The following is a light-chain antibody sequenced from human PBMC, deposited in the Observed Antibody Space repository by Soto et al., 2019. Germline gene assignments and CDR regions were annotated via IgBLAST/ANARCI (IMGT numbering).Light chain of an antibody. CDR1: QSVSRNY. V-gene: IGKV3-20*01. CDR3: QQYGSSPWT. Sequence: EIVLTQSPGTLSLSPGDRATLSCRASQSVSRNYLAWYQQKPGQAPRVLIYGASIRATGIPDRFSGSGSGADFTLSISRLEPEDFAVHYCQQYGSSPWTFGQGTKVEIK. J-gene: IGKJ1*01. CDR2: GAS.